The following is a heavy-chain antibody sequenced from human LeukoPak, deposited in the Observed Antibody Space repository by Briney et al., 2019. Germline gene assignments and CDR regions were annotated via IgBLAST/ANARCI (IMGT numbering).Heavy chain of an antibody. Sequence: PSETLSLTCTVAGGSISSYYWSWIRQPPENGLEWIGYIYYSGSTNYNPSLKSRVTISVDTSKNQFSLKLSSVTAADTAVYYCARRNVYSSSWDYFDYWGQGTLVTVSS. CDR2: IYYSGST. D-gene: IGHD6-13*01. CDR3: ARRNVYSSSWDYFDY. CDR1: GGSISSYY. V-gene: IGHV4-59*08. J-gene: IGHJ4*02.